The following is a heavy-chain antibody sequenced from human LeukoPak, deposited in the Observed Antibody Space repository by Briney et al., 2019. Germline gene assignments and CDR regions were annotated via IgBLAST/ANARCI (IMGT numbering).Heavy chain of an antibody. CDR3: ARHTLWRFDY. CDR1: GFTFTNYW. CDR2: INQDGGTE. V-gene: IGHV3-7*01. D-gene: IGHD1-1*01. Sequence: PGGSLRLSCAAYGFTFTNYWLTWVRQAPGKGLEWVANINQDGGTEYYVDSVRGRFTISRDNAKNLVYLRINSLRAEDTAVYFCARHTLWRFDYWGQGALVTVSS. J-gene: IGHJ4*02.